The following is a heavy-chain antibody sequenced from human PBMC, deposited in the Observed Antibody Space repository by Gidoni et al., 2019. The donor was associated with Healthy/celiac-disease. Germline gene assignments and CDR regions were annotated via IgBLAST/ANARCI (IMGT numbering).Heavy chain of an antibody. CDR1: GGSISSSSYY. CDR2: IYYSGST. V-gene: IGHV4-39*01. CDR3: ARLALYFD. J-gene: IGHJ4*02. D-gene: IGHD3-9*01. Sequence: QLQLQESGPGLVKPSETLSLTCTVSGGSISSSSYYWGWIRQPPGQGLEWIGSIYYSGSTYYNPSLKSRVTISVDTSKNQFSLKLSSVTAADTAVYYCARLALYFDWGQGTLVTVSS.